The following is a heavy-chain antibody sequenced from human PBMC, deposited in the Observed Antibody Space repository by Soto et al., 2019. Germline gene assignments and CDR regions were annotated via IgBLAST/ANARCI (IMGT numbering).Heavy chain of an antibody. D-gene: IGHD2-2*01. CDR3: ARGLPAASYYGMDV. V-gene: IGHV3-13*01. CDR1: GLTFGRYD. Sequence: GRSLRLSWEASGLTFGRYDMHWVGKATGKGREGVSAIGTAGDTYYPGSVKGRFTISRENAKNSLYLQMNRLRAGDTAVYYCARGLPAASYYGMDVWCQGTTVTVSS. CDR2: IGTAGDT. J-gene: IGHJ6*02.